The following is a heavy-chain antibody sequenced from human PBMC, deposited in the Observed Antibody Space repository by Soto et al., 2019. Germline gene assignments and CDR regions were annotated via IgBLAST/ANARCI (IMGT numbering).Heavy chain of an antibody. CDR3: VRERAPFDAFDV. V-gene: IGHV3-33*01. CDR1: GFTFSNYG. Sequence: QVQLVESGGGVVQPGRSLRLSCAASGFTFSNYGMHWVHQAPGKGLEWVTVIWVDGINKYYADSVKGRFTISRDNSKNTLYLRMDGLRAEDTAVYYCVRERAPFDAFDVWGQGTMVTVSS. J-gene: IGHJ3*01. CDR2: IWVDGINK.